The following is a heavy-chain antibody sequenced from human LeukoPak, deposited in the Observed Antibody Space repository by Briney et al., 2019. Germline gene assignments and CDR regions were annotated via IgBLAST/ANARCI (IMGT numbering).Heavy chain of an antibody. CDR1: GGSFSGYY. Sequence: PSETLSLTCAVYGGSFSGYYWSWIRQPPGKGLEWIGEINHSGSTNYNPSLKRRVTISVDTSKNQFSLKLSSVTAADTAVYYCASRGQNNYYDSSGYYPFDYWGQGTLVTVSS. J-gene: IGHJ4*02. CDR2: INHSGST. CDR3: ASRGQNNYYDSSGYYPFDY. V-gene: IGHV4-34*01. D-gene: IGHD3-22*01.